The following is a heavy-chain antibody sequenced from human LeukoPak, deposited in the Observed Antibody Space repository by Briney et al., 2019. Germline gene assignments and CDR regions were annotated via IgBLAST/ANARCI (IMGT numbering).Heavy chain of an antibody. CDR1: GYSFTTYW. CDR2: IYPGDSDT. Sequence: RGESLKISCKASGYSFTTYWIAWVRQVPGKGLEWMGIIYPGDSDTRYSPSFQGQVTISADKSISTAYLQWSSLKASDTAMYYCARLIAVAGPYYFDYWGQGTLVTVSS. D-gene: IGHD6-19*01. J-gene: IGHJ4*02. CDR3: ARLIAVAGPYYFDY. V-gene: IGHV5-51*01.